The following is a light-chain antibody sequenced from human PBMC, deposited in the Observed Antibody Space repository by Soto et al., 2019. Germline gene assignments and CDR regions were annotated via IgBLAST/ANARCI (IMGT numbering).Light chain of an antibody. Sequence: EIVLTQSPATLSLSPGERATLSCRASQSVSSYLAWYQQKPGQAPRLLIYDASNRATGIPARFSGSGSATDFTLTISSLEPEDFVVYYCQQRSNWPPTFGQGTKLEIK. CDR1: QSVSSY. CDR3: QQRSNWPPT. J-gene: IGKJ2*01. V-gene: IGKV3-11*01. CDR2: DAS.